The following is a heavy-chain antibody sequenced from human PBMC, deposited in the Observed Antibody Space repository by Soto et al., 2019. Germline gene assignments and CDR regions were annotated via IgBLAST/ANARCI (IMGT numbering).Heavy chain of an antibody. CDR2: IYYSGST. CDR3: SFGSSWTLLDY. CDR1: GGTFSSYAI. Sequence: SCKASGGTFSSYAISWIRQPPGKGLEWVGSIYYSGSTYYNPSLKSRVTISVDTSKNQFSLHLSSVTAADTAVYYCSFGSSWTLLDYWVQGTLVTVSS. V-gene: IGHV4-39*01. J-gene: IGHJ4*02. D-gene: IGHD6-13*01.